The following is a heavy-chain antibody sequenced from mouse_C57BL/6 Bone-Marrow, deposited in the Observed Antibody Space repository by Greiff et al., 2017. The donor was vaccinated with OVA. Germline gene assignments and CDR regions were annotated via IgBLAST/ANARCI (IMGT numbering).Heavy chain of an antibody. CDR2: IFPGSGST. D-gene: IGHD2-10*01. CDR3: AREPAYYGKGGFAY. Sequence: QVQLQQSGPELVKPGASVKISCKASGYTFTDYYINWVKQRPGQGLEWIGWIFPGSGSTYYPAQFTGKAPLTVAPSSSTAYMLLSSLTSEDSAVYFCAREPAYYGKGGFAYWGQGTLVTVSA. J-gene: IGHJ3*01. CDR1: GYTFTDYY. V-gene: IGHV1-75*01.